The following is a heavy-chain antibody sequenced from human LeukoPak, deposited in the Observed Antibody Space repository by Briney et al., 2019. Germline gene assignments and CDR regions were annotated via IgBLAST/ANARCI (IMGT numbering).Heavy chain of an antibody. CDR3: ASQSSIWSGYQDTLYYFDS. V-gene: IGHV4-59*02. CDR2: IYYSEST. D-gene: IGHD3-3*01. J-gene: IGHJ4*02. CDR1: GGPVSSYY. Sequence: PWETLSLTCTVYGGPVSSYYGGWVRQPPGKRLGWIGHIYYSESTKYNTSHKSRVTISLDTSNNHFSLKLSSVTTADTAVYYCASQSSIWSGYQDTLYYFDSWGQGTLVTVSS.